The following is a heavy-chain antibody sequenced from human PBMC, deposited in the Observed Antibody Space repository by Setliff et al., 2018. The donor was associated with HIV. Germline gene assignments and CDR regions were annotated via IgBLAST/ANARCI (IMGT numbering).Heavy chain of an antibody. CDR3: ARDRRGYYYGSGSCYMDV. Sequence: PSETLSLTCTVSGGSMSTYYWSWIRQPPGKGLEWIGYIYTSGGTNYNPSLKSRVTISGDTSKNQFSLKLSSVTAADTAVYYCARDRRGYYYGSGSCYMDVWGTGTTVTVSS. V-gene: IGHV4-4*08. CDR2: IYTSGGT. J-gene: IGHJ6*03. CDR1: GGSMSTYY. D-gene: IGHD3-10*01.